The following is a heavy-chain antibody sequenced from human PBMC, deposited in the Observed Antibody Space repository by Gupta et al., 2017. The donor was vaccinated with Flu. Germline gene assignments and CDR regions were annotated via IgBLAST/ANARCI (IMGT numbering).Heavy chain of an antibody. J-gene: IGHJ4*02. CDR3: ARGRGSSWYVDY. V-gene: IGHV4-38-2*01. D-gene: IGHD6-13*01. CDR1: GYSISSGYY. Sequence: QVQLQESGPGLVKPSETLSLTCAVSGYSISSGYYWGWIRQPPGKGLEWIGSIYHSGSTYYNPSLKSRVTISVDTSKNQFSLKLRSVTAADTAVYYCARGRGSSWYVDYWGQGTLVTVSS. CDR2: IYHSGST.